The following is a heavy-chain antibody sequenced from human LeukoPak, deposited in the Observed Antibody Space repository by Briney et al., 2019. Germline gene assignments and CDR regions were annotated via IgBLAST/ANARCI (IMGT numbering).Heavy chain of an antibody. CDR1: KFSFSSYW. D-gene: IGHD3-22*01. CDR3: ARAPAAYYYDSSGYPYWYFDL. Sequence: GGSLRLSCAASKFSFSSYWMHWVRQAPGKGLVWVSRINSDGSRTNYADSVKGRFTISRDNAKNSLYLQMNSLRAGDTAVYYCARAPAAYYYDSSGYPYWYFDLWGRGTLVTVSS. CDR2: INSDGSRT. V-gene: IGHV3-74*01. J-gene: IGHJ2*01.